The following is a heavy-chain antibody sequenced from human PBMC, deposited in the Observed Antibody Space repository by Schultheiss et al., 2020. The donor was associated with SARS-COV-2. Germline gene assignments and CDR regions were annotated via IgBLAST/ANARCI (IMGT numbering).Heavy chain of an antibody. CDR1: GFTFSSYA. D-gene: IGHD6-19*01. V-gene: IGHV3-23*01. CDR2: ISSSGSYI. Sequence: GGSLRLSCAASGFTFSSYAMHWVRQVPGKGLEWVSSISSSGSYIYYADSVKGRFTISRDNSKNTLYLQMNSLRAEDTAVYYCAKDFGWNYYGMDVWGQGTTVTVSS. J-gene: IGHJ6*02. CDR3: AKDFGWNYYGMDV.